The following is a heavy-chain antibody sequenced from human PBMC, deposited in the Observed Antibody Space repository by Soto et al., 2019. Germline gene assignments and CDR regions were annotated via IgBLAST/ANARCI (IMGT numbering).Heavy chain of an antibody. CDR3: ARGAGYSLDY. Sequence: QLVEAGGGLVQPGGSLRLSCAASGFTFGTYWMHWVRQAPGKGLVWVSRIKTDGSSTNYADSVKGRFTISRDNAKHTLYLQMNSLRAEDTAVYYCARGAGYSLDYWCQGTLVTVSS. J-gene: IGHJ4*02. D-gene: IGHD2-15*01. CDR1: GFTFGTYW. CDR2: IKTDGSST. V-gene: IGHV3-74*01.